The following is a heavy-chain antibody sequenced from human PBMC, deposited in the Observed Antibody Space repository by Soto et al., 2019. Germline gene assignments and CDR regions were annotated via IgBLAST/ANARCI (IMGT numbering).Heavy chain of an antibody. D-gene: IGHD2-2*01. CDR2: ISAYSGNT. V-gene: IGHV1-2*02. J-gene: IGHJ4*02. Sequence: ASVTVSCKASGYTFTGYYMHWVRQAPGQGLEWMGWISAYSGNTNYAQKFQGRVTMTRDTSTSTAYMELRRLRSDDTAVYYCARDCSSTSCYGMDFDYWGQGTLVTVSS. CDR1: GYTFTGYY. CDR3: ARDCSSTSCYGMDFDY.